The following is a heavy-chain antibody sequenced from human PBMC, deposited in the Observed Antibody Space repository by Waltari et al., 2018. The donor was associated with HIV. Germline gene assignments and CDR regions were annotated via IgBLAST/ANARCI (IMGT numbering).Heavy chain of an antibody. V-gene: IGHV4-59*01. D-gene: IGHD2-21*02. J-gene: IGHJ6*02. CDR1: GGSINNYY. CDR3: AREIRRPLTASRGGYGLDV. Sequence: QVQLQESGPGLVKPSETLSLTCSVSGGSINNYYWSWIRQPPGKGREWIGYIFSSGGTNYNPARKSRVTMSVDTSKKQLSLKVSSVTAADTAIYDCAREIRRPLTASRGGYGLDVWGQGTTVTVSS. CDR2: IFSSGGT.